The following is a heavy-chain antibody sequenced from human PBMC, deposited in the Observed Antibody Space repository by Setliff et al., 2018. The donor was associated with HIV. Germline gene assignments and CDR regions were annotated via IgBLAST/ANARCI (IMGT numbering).Heavy chain of an antibody. CDR3: ARQRGTTTRIDY. D-gene: IGHD1-26*01. CDR1: GYTFSTEW. V-gene: IGHV5-51*01. J-gene: IGHJ4*02. Sequence: GESLKISCKASGYTFSTEWIAWVRQMPGKGLEWMGIVYPGDSDTRYSPSFQGQVTISADKSISTAYLQWSSLKASDTAMYYCARQRGTTTRIDYWGQGTLVTVSS. CDR2: VYPGDSDT.